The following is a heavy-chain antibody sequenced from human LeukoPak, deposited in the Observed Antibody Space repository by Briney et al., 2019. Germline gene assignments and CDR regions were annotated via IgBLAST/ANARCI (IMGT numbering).Heavy chain of an antibody. CDR2: IDHSGST. J-gene: IGHJ3*02. Sequence: SETLSLTCAVYGGSFSGYYWSWIRQPPGKGLEWIGEIDHSGSTNYNPSLKSRVTISVDTSKKQLSLKLTSVTSADTAVYYCARDRRESTKPNDAFDIWGQGTMVTVSS. V-gene: IGHV4-34*01. D-gene: IGHD1-1*01. CDR3: ARDRRESTKPNDAFDI. CDR1: GGSFSGYY.